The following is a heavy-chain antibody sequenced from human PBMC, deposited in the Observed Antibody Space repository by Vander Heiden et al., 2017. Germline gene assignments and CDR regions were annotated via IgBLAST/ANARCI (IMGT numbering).Heavy chain of an antibody. CDR3: AIHFAVATIDY. J-gene: IGHJ4*02. V-gene: IGHV4-39*01. Sequence: QLQLQESGPGLVKPSETLSLTCTVSGGSISSSSYYWGWIRQPPGKGLEWIGSIYYSGSTYYNPSLKSRVTISVDTSKNQFSLKLSSVTAADTAVYYCAIHFAVATIDYWGEGTLVTVSS. D-gene: IGHD5-12*01. CDR1: GGSISSSSYY. CDR2: IYYSGST.